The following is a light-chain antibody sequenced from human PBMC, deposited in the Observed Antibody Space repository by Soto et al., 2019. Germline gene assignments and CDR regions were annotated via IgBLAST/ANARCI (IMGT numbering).Light chain of an antibody. CDR2: AAS. V-gene: IGKV1D-16*01. CDR3: QQYHTYPLC. CDR1: QGISSW. J-gene: IGKJ4*01. Sequence: DIQMTQSPSSLSASVGDRVSITCRASQGISSWVAWYQQKPGKGPKSLIFAASSLQSGVSSRFSASGSGTDFTLTINSLQPEDSATYYCQQYHTYPLCFGGGTKVEIK.